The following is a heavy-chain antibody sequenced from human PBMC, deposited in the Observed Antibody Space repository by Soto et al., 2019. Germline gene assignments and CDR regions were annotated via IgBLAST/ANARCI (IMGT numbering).Heavy chain of an antibody. J-gene: IGHJ4*02. CDR2: IYTSGST. CDR3: AREKVYYGSGSLDY. Sequence: SETLSLTCTVSGGSISSYYWSWIRQPAGKGLEWIGRIYTSGSTNYNPSLKSRVTMSVDTSKNQFSLKLRSVTAADTAVYYCAREKVYYGSGSLDYWGQGTLVTVS. CDR1: GGSISSYY. V-gene: IGHV4-4*07. D-gene: IGHD3-10*01.